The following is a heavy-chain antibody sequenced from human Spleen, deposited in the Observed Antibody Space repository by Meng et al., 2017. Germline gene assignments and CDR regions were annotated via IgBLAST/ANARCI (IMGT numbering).Heavy chain of an antibody. V-gene: IGHV3-23*01. D-gene: IGHD7-27*01. CDR2: ISGNGGTT. CDR1: GFTFSSYG. Sequence: EVQLLESGGGLVQPGGSLRLSCAASGFTFSSYGMSWARQAPGKGLEWVSGISGNGGTTYYADSVKGRFTISRDNSKNSMFLQMSTLRVEDTAVYYCARRFYTGIDYWGRGTLVTVSS. J-gene: IGHJ4*02. CDR3: ARRFYTGIDY.